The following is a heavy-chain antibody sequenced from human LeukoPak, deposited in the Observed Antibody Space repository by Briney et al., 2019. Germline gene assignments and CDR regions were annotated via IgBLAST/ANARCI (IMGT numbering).Heavy chain of an antibody. CDR2: IYYSGST. D-gene: IGHD3-10*01. Sequence: PSETLSLTCTVSGGSISSSSYYWGWIRQPPGKGLEWIGSIYYSGSTYYNPSLKSRVTISVDTSKNQFSLKVNSVTAADTAVYYCARLDGSGSLSQQNFDYWGQGTLVTVSS. J-gene: IGHJ4*02. CDR3: ARLDGSGSLSQQNFDY. CDR1: GGSISSSSYY. V-gene: IGHV4-39*01.